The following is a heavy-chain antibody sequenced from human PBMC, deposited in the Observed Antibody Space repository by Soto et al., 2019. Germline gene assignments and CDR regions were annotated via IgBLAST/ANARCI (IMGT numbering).Heavy chain of an antibody. V-gene: IGHV4-59*01. Sequence: QVQLQESGPGLVKPSETLSLTCTVSGGSITSYYWSWIRQPPGKGLEWIGYIHNSGSTSYNPSLQSRVTISADVSTNPFALDLRSVTAADTAVYYCARRWSGTDYWGHGTLVTVSS. CDR1: GGSITSYY. CDR3: ARRWSGTDY. J-gene: IGHJ4*01. D-gene: IGHD3-10*01. CDR2: IHNSGST.